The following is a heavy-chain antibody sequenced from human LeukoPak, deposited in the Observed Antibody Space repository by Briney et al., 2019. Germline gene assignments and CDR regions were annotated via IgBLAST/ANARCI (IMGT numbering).Heavy chain of an antibody. CDR1: GYTFTGYY. Sequence: GASVRVSCKASGYTFTGYYMHWVRQAPGQGLEWMGWINPNSGGTNYAQKFQGRVTMTRDTSISTAYMELSRLRSDDTAVYYCARDPQDIVVVVAGYNWFDPWGQGTLVTVSS. V-gene: IGHV1-2*02. J-gene: IGHJ5*02. CDR3: ARDPQDIVVVVAGYNWFDP. CDR2: INPNSGGT. D-gene: IGHD2-15*01.